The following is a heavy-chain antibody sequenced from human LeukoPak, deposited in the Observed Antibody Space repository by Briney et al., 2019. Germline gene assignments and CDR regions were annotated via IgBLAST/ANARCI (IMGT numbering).Heavy chain of an antibody. D-gene: IGHD1-26*01. CDR1: GLTFSTFG. Sequence: GGSLRPSFVPSGLTFSTFGMTRGRRAPRKGRGGGATIKQDGSERNYMGSVKGRFTISRDNAKKSLYLQMNSLRVEDTAVYYCARDSPIVGGTGASDIWGQGTMVTVSS. V-gene: IGHV3-7*01. CDR2: IKQDGSER. J-gene: IGHJ3*02. CDR3: ARDSPIVGGTGASDI.